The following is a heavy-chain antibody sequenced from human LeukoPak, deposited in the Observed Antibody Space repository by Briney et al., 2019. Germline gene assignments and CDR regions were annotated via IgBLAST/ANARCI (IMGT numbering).Heavy chain of an antibody. Sequence: SETLSLTCTVSGGSISSYYWSWIRQPAGKGLEWIGRIYTSGSTNYNPSLKSRVTMSVDTSKNQFSLKLSSVTAADTAVYYWAGYSSSRSFDIWGQGTMVTVSS. CDR3: AGYSSSRSFDI. CDR1: GGSISSYY. J-gene: IGHJ3*02. V-gene: IGHV4-4*07. D-gene: IGHD6-6*01. CDR2: IYTSGST.